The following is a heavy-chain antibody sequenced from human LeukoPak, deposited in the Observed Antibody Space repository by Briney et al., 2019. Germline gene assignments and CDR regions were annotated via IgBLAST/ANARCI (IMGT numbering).Heavy chain of an antibody. V-gene: IGHV3-66*01. J-gene: IGHJ5*02. D-gene: IGHD2-15*01. CDR1: XFRASDYY. CDR2: IRGSGDT. Sequence: HXXVSLRLSCAVSXFRASDYYMSWVRQAPGKGLEWVALIRGSGDTFYGASVKGRFTISRDDSKNTVYLRMNSLRVEDTAVYFCARDRAATQDWVEFDPWGQGTLVTVSS. CDR3: ARDRAATQDWVEFDP.